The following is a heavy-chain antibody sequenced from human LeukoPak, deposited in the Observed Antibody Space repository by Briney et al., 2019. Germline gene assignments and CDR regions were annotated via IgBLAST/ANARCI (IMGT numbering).Heavy chain of an antibody. CDR3: ARGRRGLPTAYYFDY. J-gene: IGHJ4*02. CDR2: INPSGGST. CDR1: GYSFTGYN. D-gene: IGHD1-26*01. Sequence: ASVKVSCKASGYSFTGYNIHWVRQAPGQGLEWMGIINPSGGSTSYAQKFQGRVTMTRDTSTSTVYMELSSLRSEDTAVYYCARGRRGLPTAYYFDYWGQGTLVTVSS. V-gene: IGHV1-46*01.